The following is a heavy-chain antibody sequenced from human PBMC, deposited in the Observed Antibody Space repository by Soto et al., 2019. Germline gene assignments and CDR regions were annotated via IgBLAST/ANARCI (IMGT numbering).Heavy chain of an antibody. CDR1: GFTFSSYG. CDR2: ISYDGSNK. Sequence: QVQLVESGGGVVQPGRSLRLSCAASGFTFSSYGMHWVRQAPGKGLEWVAVISYDGSNKYYADSVKGRFTISRDNSKNTLHLQMNSLRAEDTAVYYCAKDGIQLWSYYYGMDVWGQGTTVTVSS. V-gene: IGHV3-30*18. CDR3: AKDGIQLWSYYYGMDV. D-gene: IGHD5-18*01. J-gene: IGHJ6*02.